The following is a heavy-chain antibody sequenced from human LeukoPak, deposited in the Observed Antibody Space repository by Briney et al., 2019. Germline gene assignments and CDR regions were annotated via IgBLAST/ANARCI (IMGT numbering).Heavy chain of an antibody. V-gene: IGHV4-61*01. CDR3: AREVATSYYDSGAYYRQTEAFDF. Sequence: SETLFLTCSVSCASVYSDRSYWTWTRQAPGKGLASIGYVDYRACTKYNASLKSRVTISLETSKNQFSLNLNSVIAADTAVYYCAREVATSYYDSGAYYRQTEAFDFWGQGKMVTVSS. CDR1: CASVYSDRSY. CDR2: VDYRACT. J-gene: IGHJ3*01. D-gene: IGHD3-22*01.